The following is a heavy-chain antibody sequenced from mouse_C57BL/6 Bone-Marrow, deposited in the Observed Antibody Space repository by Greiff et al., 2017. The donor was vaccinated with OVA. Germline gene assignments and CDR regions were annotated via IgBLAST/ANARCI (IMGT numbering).Heavy chain of an antibody. Sequence: VQLQQSGAELVKPGASVKISCKASGYTFTDYYINWVKQRPGQGLEWIGKIGPGSGSTYYNEKFKGKATLTADNSSSTAYMQLSSLTSEDSAVYFCARSPDYYGSSYWTWFAYWGQGTLVTVSA. D-gene: IGHD1-1*01. CDR3: ARSPDYYGSSYWTWFAY. V-gene: IGHV1-77*01. J-gene: IGHJ3*01. CDR1: GYTFTDYY. CDR2: IGPGSGST.